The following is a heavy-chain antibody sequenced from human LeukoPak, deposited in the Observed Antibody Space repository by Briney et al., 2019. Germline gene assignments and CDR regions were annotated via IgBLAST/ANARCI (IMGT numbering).Heavy chain of an antibody. CDR1: GFTFSSYA. CDR3: ARRRWRYYDILTGYQNDAFDI. Sequence: PGGSLRLSCAASGFTFSSYAMSWVRQAPGKGLEWVSAISGSGGSTYYADSVKGRFTISRDNSKNTLYLQMNSLRAEDTAVYYCARRRWRYYDILTGYQNDAFDIWGQGTMVTVSP. CDR2: ISGSGGST. J-gene: IGHJ3*02. D-gene: IGHD3-9*01. V-gene: IGHV3-23*01.